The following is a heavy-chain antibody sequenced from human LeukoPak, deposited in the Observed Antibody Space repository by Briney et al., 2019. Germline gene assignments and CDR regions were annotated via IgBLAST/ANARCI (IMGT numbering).Heavy chain of an antibody. V-gene: IGHV3-48*03. CDR3: ARGSASSGGTCYDY. CDR2: ISTSGATI. D-gene: IGHD2-15*01. Sequence: RGSLRLSCAASGFTFSSYWMNWVRQAPGKGLEWISYISTSGATIYYADSVKGRFTISRDNAKSSLYLQMNSLRADDTAVYYCARGSASSGGTCYDYWGQGSLVTVSS. J-gene: IGHJ4*02. CDR1: GFTFSSYW.